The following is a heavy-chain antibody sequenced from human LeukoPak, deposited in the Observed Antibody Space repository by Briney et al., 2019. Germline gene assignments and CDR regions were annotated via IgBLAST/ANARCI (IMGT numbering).Heavy chain of an antibody. Sequence: SETLSLTCTVSGGSISSSSYYWGWIRQPPGKGLEWIGSIYYSGSTYYIPSHKSRVTISVDTSKNQFSLKLSSVTAADTAVYYCARSYDSSGYFDPWGQGTLVTVSS. CDR3: ARSYDSSGYFDP. J-gene: IGHJ5*02. V-gene: IGHV4-39*07. CDR1: GGSISSSSYY. D-gene: IGHD3-22*01. CDR2: IYYSGST.